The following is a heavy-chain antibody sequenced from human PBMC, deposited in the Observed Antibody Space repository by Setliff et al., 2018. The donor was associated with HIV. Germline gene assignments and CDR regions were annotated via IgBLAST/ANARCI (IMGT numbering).Heavy chain of an antibody. CDR2: ISYDGSNK. CDR3: ARVPFASRWLGGGHFDY. CDR1: GFAFGSYA. D-gene: IGHD6-19*01. V-gene: IGHV3-30-3*01. J-gene: IGHJ4*02. Sequence: GGSLRLSCAASGFAFGSYAMHWVRQAPGKGLEWVAVISYDGSNKYYADSVKGRFTISRDNSKNTLYLQMNSLRAEDTAVYYCARVPFASRWLGGGHFDYWGQGTLVTVSS.